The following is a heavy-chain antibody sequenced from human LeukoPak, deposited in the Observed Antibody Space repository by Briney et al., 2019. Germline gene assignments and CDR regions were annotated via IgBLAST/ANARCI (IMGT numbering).Heavy chain of an antibody. Sequence: SETLSLTCTVSGGSISSSSYYWGWIRQPPGKGLEWIGSIYYSGSTYYNPSLKSRVTISVDTSKNQFSLKLSSVTAADTAVYYCARQTNHCGGDCFPFGAFDIWGQGTMVTVSS. CDR1: GGSISSSSYY. V-gene: IGHV4-39*01. CDR2: IYYSGST. J-gene: IGHJ3*02. D-gene: IGHD2-21*02. CDR3: ARQTNHCGGDCFPFGAFDI.